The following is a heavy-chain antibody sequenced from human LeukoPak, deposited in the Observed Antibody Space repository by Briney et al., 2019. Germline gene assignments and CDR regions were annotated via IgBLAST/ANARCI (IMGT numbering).Heavy chain of an antibody. Sequence: SETLSVTCTVSGGSISSSSYYWGWIRQPPGKGLEWIGSIYYSGSTYYNPSLKSRVTISVDTSKNQFSLKLSSVTAADTAVYYCASMVRGPIDYWGQGTLVTVSS. CDR2: IYYSGST. CDR1: GGSISSSSYY. V-gene: IGHV4-39*01. J-gene: IGHJ4*02. D-gene: IGHD3-10*01. CDR3: ASMVRGPIDY.